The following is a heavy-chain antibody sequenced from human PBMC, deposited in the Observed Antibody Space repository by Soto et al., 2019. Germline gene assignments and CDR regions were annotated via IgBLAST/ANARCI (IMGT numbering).Heavy chain of an antibody. Sequence: GGSLRLSRAASGFTVSSNYMSWVRPAPGKGLEWVSVIYSGGSTYYADSVKGRFTISRDNSKNTLYLQMNSLRAEDTAVYYCAREIYDYIWGSYRYIDYWGQGTLVTVSS. D-gene: IGHD3-16*02. CDR3: AREIYDYIWGSYRYIDY. V-gene: IGHV3-66*01. CDR1: GFTVSSNY. CDR2: IYSGGST. J-gene: IGHJ4*02.